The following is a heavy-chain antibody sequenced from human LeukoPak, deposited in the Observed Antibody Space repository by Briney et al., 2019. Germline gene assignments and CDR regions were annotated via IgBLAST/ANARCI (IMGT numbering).Heavy chain of an antibody. Sequence: SETLSLTCTVSGGSISSSSYYWGWIRQPPGMGLEWIGSISYSGSTYYNPSLESRVTISVDTSKNQFSLKLSSVTAADTAVYYCARPGSTSGWYYFDFWGQGTLVTVSS. V-gene: IGHV4-39*01. CDR2: ISYSGST. CDR3: ARPGSTSGWYYFDF. J-gene: IGHJ4*02. CDR1: GGSISSSSYY. D-gene: IGHD6-19*01.